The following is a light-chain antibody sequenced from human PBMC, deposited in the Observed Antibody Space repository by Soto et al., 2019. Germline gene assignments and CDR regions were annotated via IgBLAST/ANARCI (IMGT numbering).Light chain of an antibody. J-gene: IGKJ1*01. V-gene: IGKV1-6*01. CDR2: ATS. CDR1: QGIRGD. Sequence: AIQMTQSPSSLSASLGDRVTITCRASQGIRGDLGWYQQKPGKAPKLLISATSTLQSGVPSRFSGRGSGTNFTLTTSSLQPEDFATYYCIQDFISPLTVGQGTKVDIK. CDR3: IQDFISPLT.